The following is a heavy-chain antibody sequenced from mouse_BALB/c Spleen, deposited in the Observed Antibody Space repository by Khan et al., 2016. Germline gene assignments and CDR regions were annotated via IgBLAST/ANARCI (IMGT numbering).Heavy chain of an antibody. CDR1: GYTFTSYV. V-gene: IGHV1S136*01. CDR2: IDPYNDGT. J-gene: IGHJ4*01. CDR3: ARGATGFHAMDY. Sequence: VQLQQSGPELVKPGASVKMSCKSSGYTFTSYVMHWVKQKPGQGPEWIGYIDPYNDGTKYNEKLKGKATLTSDKSSSTAYIELSSLTSEDSAVYYCARGATGFHAMDYCGQGTSVTVSS. D-gene: IGHD1-1*01.